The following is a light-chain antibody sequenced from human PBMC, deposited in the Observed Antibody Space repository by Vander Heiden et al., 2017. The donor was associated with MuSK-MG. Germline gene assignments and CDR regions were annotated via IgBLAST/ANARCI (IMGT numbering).Light chain of an antibody. Sequence: QSALTQPPSASGSPGQSVTISCTGTSSDVGGYNYVSWYQQHPGKAPNLMIYEVSKRPSGVPDRFAGSKSGNTASLTVSGLQAEDEADYYCSSYAGSNNFPFGGGTKLTVL. J-gene: IGLJ2*01. CDR1: SSDVGGYNY. CDR2: EVS. V-gene: IGLV2-8*01. CDR3: SSYAGSNNFP.